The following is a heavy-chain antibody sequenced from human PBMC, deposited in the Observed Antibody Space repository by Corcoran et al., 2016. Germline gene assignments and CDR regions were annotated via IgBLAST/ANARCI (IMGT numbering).Heavy chain of an antibody. V-gene: IGHV3-15*07. Sequence: EVQLVESGGGLVKPGGSLRLSCAASGFTFSNAWMNWVSQAPGKGLEWVGSINNKGEGEKTDDSVPVKGRFTISRDDSRNTLYRQMNSLTTEDTAVYVGTTYGNVPRNYVNYWGHGTLVTVSS. CDR1: GFTFSNAW. D-gene: IGHD1-7*01. CDR2: INNKGEGEKT. J-gene: IGHJ4*01. CDR3: TTYGNVPRNYVNY.